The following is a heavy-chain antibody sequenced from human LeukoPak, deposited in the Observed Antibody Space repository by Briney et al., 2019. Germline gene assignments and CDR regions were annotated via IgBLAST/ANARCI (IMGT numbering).Heavy chain of an antibody. CDR3: ARVEAGGSYDFDY. CDR1: GYTFTSYD. D-gene: IGHD1-26*01. CDR2: MSPNSGDT. J-gene: IGHJ4*02. Sequence: ASVKVSCKASGYTFTSYDFNWVRQATGQRPEWMGWMSPNSGDTGYAQKFQDRVTMTRNTSISTAYMELSSLRSDDTAVYYCARVEAGGSYDFDYWGQGTLVTVSS. V-gene: IGHV1-8*01.